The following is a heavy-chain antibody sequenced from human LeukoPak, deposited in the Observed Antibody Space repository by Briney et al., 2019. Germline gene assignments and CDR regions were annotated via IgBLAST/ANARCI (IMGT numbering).Heavy chain of an antibody. D-gene: IGHD3-3*02. Sequence: GGSLRLSCAASGFTFSSYAMSWVRQAPGKALEWVSGISAGGGGTYYADSVKGRFIVSRDNSNNTLYLQMNSLRAEDTAIYYCAKGISAYCFDYWAREPWSPSPQ. CDR1: GFTFSSYA. J-gene: IGHJ4*02. V-gene: IGHV3-23*01. CDR3: AKGISAYCFDY. CDR2: ISAGGGGT.